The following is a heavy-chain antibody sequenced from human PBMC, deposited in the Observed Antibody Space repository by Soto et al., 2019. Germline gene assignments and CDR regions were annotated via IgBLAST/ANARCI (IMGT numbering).Heavy chain of an antibody. CDR3: GRLGGYDQAFDY. J-gene: IGHJ4*02. V-gene: IGHV4-59*08. CDR1: GGSISSYY. D-gene: IGHD3-22*01. CDR2: IYYSGST. Sequence: ALETLSLTFTVSGGSISSYYLSWIRQPPGKGLEWIGYIYYSGSTNYYPSLKSRVTISVDTSKNQFSLKLSSVTAAELAVYYSGRLGGYDQAFDYCAQGTLVTV.